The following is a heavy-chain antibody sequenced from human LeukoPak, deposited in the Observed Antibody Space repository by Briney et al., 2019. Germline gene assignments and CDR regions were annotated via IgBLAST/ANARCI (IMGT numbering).Heavy chain of an antibody. Sequence: PGGSLRLSCAASGFTFSSYSMNWVRQAPGKGLVWVSRINTDGSSTSYVDPAKGRFAISRDNAKNTLCLQMNSLRAEDTAIYYCARGGEERWNWYFDLWGRGTLVTVSS. J-gene: IGHJ2*01. CDR1: GFTFSSYS. CDR2: INTDGSST. CDR3: ARGGEERWNWYFDL. D-gene: IGHD4-23*01. V-gene: IGHV3-74*01.